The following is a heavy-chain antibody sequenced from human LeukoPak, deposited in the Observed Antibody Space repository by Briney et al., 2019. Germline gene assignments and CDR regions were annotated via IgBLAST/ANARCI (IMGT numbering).Heavy chain of an antibody. D-gene: IGHD2-15*01. J-gene: IGHJ5*02. CDR1: VFTFSSYW. Sequence: GGSLRLSCAPSVFTFSSYWMHWVRQGPREGLVWVSRISYYGSTHYADSVKGRFTISRDNTKNTLFLQINSLRVDDTAVYYCARDPGGGGARGHNWFDPWGQGTLVTVSS. V-gene: IGHV3-74*01. CDR3: ARDPGGGGARGHNWFDP. CDR2: ISYYGST.